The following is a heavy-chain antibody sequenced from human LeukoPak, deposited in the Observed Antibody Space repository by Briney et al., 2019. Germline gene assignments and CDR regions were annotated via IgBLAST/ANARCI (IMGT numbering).Heavy chain of an antibody. CDR1: GGSISSYF. CDR2: IYYSGST. D-gene: IGHD5-18*01. V-gene: IGHV4-59*01. CDR3: ARVRPWIQDGMDV. J-gene: IGHJ6*02. Sequence: SETLSLTCIVSGGSISSYFWSWIRPPPGKGLEWIGYIYYSGSTNYNPSPKSRVTISVDTSKNQFSLKLSSVTAADTAVYYCARVRPWIQDGMDVWGQGTTVTVSS.